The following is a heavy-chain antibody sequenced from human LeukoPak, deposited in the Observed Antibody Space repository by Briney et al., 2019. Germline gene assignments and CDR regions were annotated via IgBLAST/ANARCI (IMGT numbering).Heavy chain of an antibody. D-gene: IGHD4/OR15-4a*01. Sequence: SETLSLTCTVSGGSISNYYWSRIRQPAGKGLEWIGRIYSSGSTNYNPSLKSRVTMSVDTSKNQFSVNLTSVTAADTAVYYCVRCRGTTVLTRFDNWGQGTLVTVSS. J-gene: IGHJ4*02. CDR2: IYSSGST. CDR1: GGSISNYY. CDR3: VRCRGTTVLTRFDN. V-gene: IGHV4-4*07.